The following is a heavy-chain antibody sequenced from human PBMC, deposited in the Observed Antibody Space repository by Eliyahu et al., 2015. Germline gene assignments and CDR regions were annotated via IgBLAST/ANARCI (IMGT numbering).Heavy chain of an antibody. CDR2: INAGNGNT. Sequence: PGQRLEWMGWINAGNGNTKYSQKFQGRVTITRDTSASTAYMELSSLRSEDTAVYYCAREASRRGVIISGFDYWGQGTLVTVSS. D-gene: IGHD3-10*01. CDR3: AREASRRGVIISGFDY. J-gene: IGHJ4*02. V-gene: IGHV1-3*01.